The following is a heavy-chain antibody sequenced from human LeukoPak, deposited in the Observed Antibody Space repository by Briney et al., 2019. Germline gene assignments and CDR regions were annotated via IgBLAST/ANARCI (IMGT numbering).Heavy chain of an antibody. Sequence: GGSLRLSCAASGFTFSTYAMSWVRQAPGKGLEWVSGLSGSGGSTNYADSVMGRFTISRDNSKNTLYLQMLSLRAEDTAVYYCAKELKHYFGSGTYYIPYYGMDVWGQGTTVTVSS. V-gene: IGHV3-23*01. CDR3: AKELKHYFGSGTYYIPYYGMDV. D-gene: IGHD3-10*01. CDR2: LSGSGGST. J-gene: IGHJ6*02. CDR1: GFTFSTYA.